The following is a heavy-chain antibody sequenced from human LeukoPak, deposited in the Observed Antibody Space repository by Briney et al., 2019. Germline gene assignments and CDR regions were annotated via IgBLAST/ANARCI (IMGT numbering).Heavy chain of an antibody. V-gene: IGHV4-31*03. CDR2: INYSGTT. J-gene: IGHJ4*02. CDR3: ARTAGWSYGFDY. Sequence: SQTLSLTCTVSGGSISSGDYYWSWIRQHPGKGLEWIGYINYSGTTYYNASLESRVTISGDTSKNQFSLKLNSGTAADTAVYYCARTAGWSYGFDYWGQGTLVTVSS. CDR1: GGSISSGDYY. D-gene: IGHD5-18*01.